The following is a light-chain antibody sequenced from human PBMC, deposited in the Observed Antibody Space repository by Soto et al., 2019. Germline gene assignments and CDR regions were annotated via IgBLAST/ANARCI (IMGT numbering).Light chain of an antibody. CDR3: QQYGGSPPYT. J-gene: IGKJ2*01. CDR1: QSVSSIY. Sequence: EIVLTQSPGTLSLSPGDRATLSCRASQSVSSIYLAWYQQKPGQAPRLLIYRASSRATGIPDRFSGSGSGTDVTLTISRLEPEDFAVYSCQQYGGSPPYTFGQGTKLEIK. CDR2: RAS. V-gene: IGKV3-20*01.